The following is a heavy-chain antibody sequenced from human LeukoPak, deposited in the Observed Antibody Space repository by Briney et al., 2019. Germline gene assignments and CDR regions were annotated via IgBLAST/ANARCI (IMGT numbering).Heavy chain of an antibody. V-gene: IGHV4-34*01. CDR2: INHSGST. Sequence: SSETLSLTCAVYGGSFSGYYWSWIRQPPGKGLEWIGEINHSGSTNYNPSLRSRATISVDTSKNQFSLKLSSVTAADTAVYYCARGGDYTTFDYWGQGTLVTVSS. J-gene: IGHJ4*02. CDR3: ARGGDYTTFDY. CDR1: GGSFSGYY. D-gene: IGHD4-17*01.